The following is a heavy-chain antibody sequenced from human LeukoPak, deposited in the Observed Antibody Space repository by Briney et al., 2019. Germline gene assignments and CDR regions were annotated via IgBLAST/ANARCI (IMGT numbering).Heavy chain of an antibody. Sequence: PSETLSLTCTVSGGSISSGGYYWSWIRQHPGKGLEWIGHIYYSGSTNYNPSLKSRVTISVDTSKNQFSLKLSSVTAADTAVYYCARSPYYYDSSGYYLWGQGTLVTVSS. CDR1: GGSISSGGYY. J-gene: IGHJ4*02. CDR3: ARSPYYYDSSGYYL. D-gene: IGHD3-22*01. CDR2: IYYSGST. V-gene: IGHV4-61*08.